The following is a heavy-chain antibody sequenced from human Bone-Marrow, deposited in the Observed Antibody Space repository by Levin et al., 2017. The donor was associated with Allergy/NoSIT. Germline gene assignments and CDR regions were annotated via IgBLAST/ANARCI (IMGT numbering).Heavy chain of an antibody. J-gene: IGHJ4*02. Sequence: SETLSLTCTVSGDSINNHYWSWFRQPPGRGLEWIAYIHPSPVTNYNPSLRGRVALSLYTSMSQFSLKLTSVSAADTAVYYCARHLNSGTYPLDYWGQGILVTVAS. CDR1: GDSINNHY. V-gene: IGHV4-59*08. CDR2: IHPSPVT. D-gene: IGHD1-7*01. CDR3: ARHLNSGTYPLDY.